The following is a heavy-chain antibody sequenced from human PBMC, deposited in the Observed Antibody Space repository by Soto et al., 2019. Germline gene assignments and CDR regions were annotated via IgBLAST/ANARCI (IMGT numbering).Heavy chain of an antibody. CDR1: GFTFSIYA. J-gene: IGHJ4*02. CDR2: ISTNGGST. CDR3: VKGEYYFDSSGYYHFDY. D-gene: IGHD3-22*01. Sequence: GGSLRLSCSASGFTFSIYAMHWVRQAPGKGLEYVSSISTNGGSTDYADSVKGRFTISRDNSKNTVYLQMSSLRVEDTAVYYFVKGEYYFDSSGYYHFDYWGQGTLVTVSS. V-gene: IGHV3-64D*06.